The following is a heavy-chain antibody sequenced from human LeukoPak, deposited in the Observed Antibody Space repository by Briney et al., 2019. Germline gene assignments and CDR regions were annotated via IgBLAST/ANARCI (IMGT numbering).Heavy chain of an antibody. CDR1: GFTLSSNY. D-gene: IGHD5-12*01. CDR3: STTVPNVVATMITDY. CDR2: IYSDGRT. V-gene: IGHV3-53*01. J-gene: IGHJ4*02. Sequence: GGSLRLSCAASGFTLSSNYMSWVRQAPGKGLEWASVIYSDGRTYYADSVKGRFTISRDNSKNTVYLQMNSLRDEDTAMYYCSTTVPNVVATMITDYWGQGTLVTVSS.